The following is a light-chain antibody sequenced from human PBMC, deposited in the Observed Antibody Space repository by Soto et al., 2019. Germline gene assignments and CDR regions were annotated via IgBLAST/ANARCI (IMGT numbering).Light chain of an antibody. J-gene: IGKJ4*01. CDR3: QQYDSSPLT. CDR2: GAS. Sequence: EIVLTQSPGTLSLSPGERATLSCRAGQSVSSSFLAWYQQKPGQAPRLLIYGASSRATGIPDRFSGSGSGTDFTLTISRLEPEDVAVYYCQQYDSSPLTFGGGTKVEIK. V-gene: IGKV3-20*01. CDR1: QSVSSSF.